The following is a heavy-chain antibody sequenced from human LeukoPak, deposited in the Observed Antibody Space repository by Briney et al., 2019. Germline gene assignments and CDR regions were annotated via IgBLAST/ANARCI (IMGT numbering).Heavy chain of an antibody. CDR3: TRVGVWNYFDY. J-gene: IGHJ4*02. Sequence: GGSLRLSCAASGVTFSGYAMSWVRQAPGKGLEYVSAITSNGDITYYANSVKGRFTISRDNSKSTLYLQMGSLRAEDMAVYYCTRVGVWNYFDYCGQKTLVTVSS. CDR1: GVTFSGYA. V-gene: IGHV3-64*01. D-gene: IGHD3-16*01. CDR2: ITSNGDIT.